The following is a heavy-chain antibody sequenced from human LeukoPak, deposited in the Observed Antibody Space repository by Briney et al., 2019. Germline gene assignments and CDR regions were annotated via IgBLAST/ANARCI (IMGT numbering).Heavy chain of an antibody. V-gene: IGHV3-30*04. CDR1: GFTFSSYA. Sequence: GGSLRLSCAASGFTFSSYAMHWVRQAPGKGLEWVAVISYDGSNKYYADSVKGRFTISRDNAKKSLYLQMNSLRAEDTAVYYCARVTVTTFSPTDYMDVWGKGTTVTISS. CDR2: ISYDGSNK. D-gene: IGHD4-17*01. J-gene: IGHJ6*03. CDR3: ARVTVTTFSPTDYMDV.